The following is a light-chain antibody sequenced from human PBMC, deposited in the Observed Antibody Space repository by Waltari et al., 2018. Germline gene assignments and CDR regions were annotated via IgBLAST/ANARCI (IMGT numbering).Light chain of an antibody. J-gene: IGLJ2*01. CDR1: SSDVGGYNY. Sequence: QSALTQPASVSGSPGQSITISCTGTSSDVGGYNYVSWYQQPPGKAPKLMIYDVSKRPSGVSNRFSDSKSGNTASLTISGLQAEDEADYYCCSYAGSSTFYVVFGGGTKLTVL. V-gene: IGLV2-23*02. CDR2: DVS. CDR3: CSYAGSSTFYVV.